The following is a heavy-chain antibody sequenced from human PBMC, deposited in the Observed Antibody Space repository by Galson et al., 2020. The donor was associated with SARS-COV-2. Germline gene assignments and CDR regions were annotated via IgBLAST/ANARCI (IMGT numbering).Heavy chain of an antibody. CDR1: GYRFTSYW. CDR2: IYPADSDI. D-gene: IGHD1-26*01. CDR3: ARQSGSYYWGWFDP. V-gene: IGHV5-51*01. J-gene: IGHJ5*02. Sequence: GESLKISCTGSGYRFTSYWIGWVRQMPGKGLEWMGVIYPADSDIRYSPSFQGHITISADKSINTAYLQWSSLKASDTAMYYCARQSGSYYWGWFDPWGRGTLFTVSS.